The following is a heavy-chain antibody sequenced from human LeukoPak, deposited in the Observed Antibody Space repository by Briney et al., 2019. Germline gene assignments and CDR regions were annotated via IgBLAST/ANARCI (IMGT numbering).Heavy chain of an antibody. CDR3: ARRKARTPNYFDY. J-gene: IGHJ4*02. D-gene: IGHD1-14*01. Sequence: PSETLSLTCTVSGGSISSSSYYWGWIRQPPGKGLEWIGYIYYSGNTNYNPSLRSRVTISLDTSKNQFSLKLTSVTAADTAMYYCARRKARTPNYFDYWGQGALVTVSS. CDR1: GGSISSSSYY. CDR2: IYYSGNT. V-gene: IGHV4-61*05.